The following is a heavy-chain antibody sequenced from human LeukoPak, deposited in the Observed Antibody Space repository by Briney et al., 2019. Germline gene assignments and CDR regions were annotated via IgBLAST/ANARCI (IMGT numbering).Heavy chain of an antibody. CDR3: ASPGDYCSSTNCYTDRAFDI. D-gene: IGHD2-2*02. CDR1: GYSISSGYY. Sequence: SETLSLTCAVSGYSISSGYYWGWIRQPPGKGLEWIGSIYHSGSTYYNPSLKSRVTISVDTSKNQFSLKLSSVTAADTAVYYCASPGDYCSSTNCYTDRAFDIWGQGTMVTVSS. J-gene: IGHJ3*02. V-gene: IGHV4-38-2*01. CDR2: IYHSGST.